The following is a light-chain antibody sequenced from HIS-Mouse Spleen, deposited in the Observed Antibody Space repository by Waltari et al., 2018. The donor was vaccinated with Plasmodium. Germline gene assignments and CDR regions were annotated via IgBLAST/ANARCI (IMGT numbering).Light chain of an antibody. CDR1: QSISRW. CDR2: KAS. CDR3: QQYNRLLT. Sequence: DIQMSQSPSTLSASVGDRVTITCRASQSISRWFACYQQKLGKAPKLLIYKASSLESGVPSRFSGSGSVTEFTLTISSLQPDDFATYYCQQYNRLLTFGGGTKVEIK. V-gene: IGKV1-5*03. J-gene: IGKJ4*01.